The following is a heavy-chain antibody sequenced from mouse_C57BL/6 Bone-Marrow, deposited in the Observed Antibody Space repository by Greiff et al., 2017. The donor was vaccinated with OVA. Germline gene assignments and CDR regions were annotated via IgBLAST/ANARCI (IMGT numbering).Heavy chain of an antibody. Sequence: EVNVVESGGGLVQPKGSLKLSCAASGFSFNTYAMNWVRQAPGKGLEWVARIRSKSNNYATYYADSVKDRFTISRDDSESMLYLQMNNLKTEDTAMYYCVRDYYGSPAWFAYWGQGTLVTVSA. D-gene: IGHD1-1*01. V-gene: IGHV10-1*01. CDR2: IRSKSNNYAT. CDR1: GFSFNTYA. CDR3: VRDYYGSPAWFAY. J-gene: IGHJ3*01.